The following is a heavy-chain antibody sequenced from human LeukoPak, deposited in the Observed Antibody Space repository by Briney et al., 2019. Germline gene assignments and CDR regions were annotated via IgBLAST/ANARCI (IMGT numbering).Heavy chain of an antibody. J-gene: IGHJ3*02. CDR1: EYSFTSYW. Sequence: GESLKISCKGSEYSFTSYWIGWVRQMPGKGLEWMGIIYPGDSDTRYNPSFQGQVTISVDKSISTAYLQCSSLKASDTAMYYCARGGVGCSQIHGFDIWGQGTMVTVSS. CDR2: IYPGDSDT. V-gene: IGHV5-51*01. CDR3: ARGGVGCSQIHGFDI. D-gene: IGHD2-15*01.